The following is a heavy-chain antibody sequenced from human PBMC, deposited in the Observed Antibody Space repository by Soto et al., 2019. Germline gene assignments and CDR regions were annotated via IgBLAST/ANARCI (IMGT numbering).Heavy chain of an antibody. J-gene: IGHJ4*02. CDR2: IYYSGST. CDR1: GGSTSSYY. CDR3: ARGAVVVPAAMAGGFDY. Sequence: PSETLSLTCTVSGGSTSSYYWSWIRQPPGKGLEWIGYIYYSGSTNYNPSLKSRVTISVDTSKNQFSLKLSSVTAADTAVYYCARGAVVVPAAMAGGFDYWGQGTLVTVSS. D-gene: IGHD2-2*01. V-gene: IGHV4-59*01.